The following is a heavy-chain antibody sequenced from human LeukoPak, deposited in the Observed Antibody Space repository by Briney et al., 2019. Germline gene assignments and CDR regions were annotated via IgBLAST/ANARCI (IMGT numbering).Heavy chain of an antibody. CDR2: IYHSGST. D-gene: IGHD1-1*01. Sequence: SETLSLTCTVSGYSISSGYYWGWIRQPPGKGLEWIGSIYHSGSTYYNPSLKSRVTISVDTSKNQFSLKLSSVTAADTAVYYCARHGLAGAARTFDYWGQGTLVTVSS. J-gene: IGHJ4*02. V-gene: IGHV4-38-2*02. CDR1: GYSISSGYY. CDR3: ARHGLAGAARTFDY.